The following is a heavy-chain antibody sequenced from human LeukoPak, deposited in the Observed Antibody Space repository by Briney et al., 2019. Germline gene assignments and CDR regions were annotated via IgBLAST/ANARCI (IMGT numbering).Heavy chain of an antibody. D-gene: IGHD4-23*01. CDR3: ARMTYGGDSVGYYYMDV. V-gene: IGHV4-59*01. Sequence: SETLSPTCTVSGGSISSDYWSWIRQPPGKGLEWIGYIYYSGSTNNNPSLKSRVTISVDTSKNQFSLKLSSVTAADTAVYYCARMTYGGDSVGYYYMDVWGKGTTVTVSS. J-gene: IGHJ6*03. CDR2: IYYSGST. CDR1: GGSISSDY.